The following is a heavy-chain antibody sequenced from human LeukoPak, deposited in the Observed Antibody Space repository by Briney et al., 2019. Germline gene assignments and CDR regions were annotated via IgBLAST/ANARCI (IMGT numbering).Heavy chain of an antibody. J-gene: IGHJ4*02. CDR3: ARAFVGIRGTPAQFEY. D-gene: IGHD1-1*01. V-gene: IGHV1-18*01. CDR2: ISAYNGIT. Sequence: GASVRVSCKASGYTFIAYGITWVRQAPGQGLEWMGWISAYNGITVYTPNLQGRITMTTGTSTTTAYMELRSLRSDDTAVYYCARAFVGIRGTPAQFEYWGQGTLVTVSS. CDR1: GYTFIAYG.